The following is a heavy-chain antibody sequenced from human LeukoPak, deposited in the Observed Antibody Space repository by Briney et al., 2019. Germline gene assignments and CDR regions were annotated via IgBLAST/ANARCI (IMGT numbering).Heavy chain of an antibody. CDR2: ISSSSSYR. Sequence: GGSLRLSCTGSGFTFSSYSMNWVRQAPGKGLEWVSSISSSSSYRYYEESVKGRFSISRDNAKNSLYLQMNSLRAEDTAVYYCARDLGGYSYGSHFDYWGQGTLVTVSS. CDR1: GFTFSSYS. CDR3: ARDLGGYSYGSHFDY. J-gene: IGHJ4*02. V-gene: IGHV3-21*01. D-gene: IGHD5-18*01.